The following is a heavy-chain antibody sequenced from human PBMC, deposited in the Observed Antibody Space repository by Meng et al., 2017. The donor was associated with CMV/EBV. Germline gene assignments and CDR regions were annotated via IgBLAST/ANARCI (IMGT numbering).Heavy chain of an antibody. Sequence: SGFTFSDHYMHWVRQAPGKGLEWVGHIANKARGYTTEYAPSVKGRFTISRDDSKNSLYLQMNSLKTEDTAVYYCTRDRLISTYLGMAVWGQGTTVTVSS. CDR3: TRDRLISTYLGMAV. CDR2: IANKARGYTT. J-gene: IGHJ6*02. CDR1: GFTFSDHY. D-gene: IGHD2-8*01. V-gene: IGHV3-72*01.